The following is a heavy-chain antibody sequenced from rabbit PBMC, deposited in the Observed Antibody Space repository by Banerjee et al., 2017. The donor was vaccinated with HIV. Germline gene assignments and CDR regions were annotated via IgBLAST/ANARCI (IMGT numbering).Heavy chain of an antibody. V-gene: IGHV1S40*01. D-gene: IGHD7-1*01. CDR1: GFSFSSSYW. J-gene: IGHJ4*01. CDR2: IYAGSSGST. CDR3: ARTGYTGYGFDL. Sequence: QSLEESGGDLVKPGASLTLTCTASGFSFSSSYWISWVRQAPGKGLEWIGCIYAGSSGSTYYASWAKGRFTISKTSSTTVTLQMTSLTAADTATYFCARTGYTGYGFDLWGPAPWSPS.